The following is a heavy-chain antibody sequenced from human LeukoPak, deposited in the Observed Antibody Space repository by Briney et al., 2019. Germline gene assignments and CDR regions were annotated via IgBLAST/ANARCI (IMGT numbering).Heavy chain of an antibody. V-gene: IGHV1-58*01. CDR1: VFTFSWSA. CDR2: IIVYSGKT. D-gene: IGHD3-10*01. Sequence: SVNVSFKSSVFTFSWSALQWVRQARGQPLEGLGCIIVYSGKTQFEQRLRQRATLTTDMFTNRAYLELSSLTQEDTAVYYCAADSPPMVRGFLIAFVYWGQGTQVSVCS. CDR3: AADSPPMVRGFLIAFVY. J-gene: IGHJ4*02.